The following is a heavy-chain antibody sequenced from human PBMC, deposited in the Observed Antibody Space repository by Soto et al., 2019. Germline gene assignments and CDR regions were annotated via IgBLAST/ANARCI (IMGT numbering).Heavy chain of an antibody. CDR1: GFTFSSYA. CDR3: AKDFRREWLLSAFDY. CDR2: ISGSGGST. Sequence: GGSLRLSCAASGFTFSSYAMSWVRQAPGKGLEWVSAISGSGGSTYYADSVKGRFTISRDNSKNTLYLKMNSLRAEDTAVYYCAKDFRREWLLSAFDYWGQGTLVTVSS. J-gene: IGHJ4*02. V-gene: IGHV3-23*01. D-gene: IGHD3-3*01.